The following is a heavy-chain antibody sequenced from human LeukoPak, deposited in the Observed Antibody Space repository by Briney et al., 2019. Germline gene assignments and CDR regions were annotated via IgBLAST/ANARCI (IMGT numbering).Heavy chain of an antibody. CDR1: RFTFSNYV. V-gene: IGHV3-30*03. Sequence: GGSLRLSCAASRFTFSNYVMHWVRQAPGKGLEWVAVISYDGSDKYYADSVKGRFTISRDNSKNTLYLQMNSLRAEDTAVYYCARVEEGYGSGRRENYYYYYMDVWGKGTTVTISS. CDR3: ARVEEGYGSGRRENYYYYYMDV. CDR2: ISYDGSDK. D-gene: IGHD3-10*01. J-gene: IGHJ6*03.